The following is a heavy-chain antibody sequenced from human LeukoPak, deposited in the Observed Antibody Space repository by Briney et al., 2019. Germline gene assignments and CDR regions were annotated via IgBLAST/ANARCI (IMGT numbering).Heavy chain of an antibody. J-gene: IGHJ4*02. Sequence: PGGSLRLSCAASGFTFSSYAMSWVRQAPGKGLGWVSAISGSGGSTCYADSVKGRFTISRDNSKNTLYLQMNSLRAEDTAVYYCAKCGLDSGYDLDYWGQGTLVTVSS. CDR3: AKCGLDSGYDLDY. CDR2: ISGSGGST. CDR1: GFTFSSYA. D-gene: IGHD5-12*01. V-gene: IGHV3-23*01.